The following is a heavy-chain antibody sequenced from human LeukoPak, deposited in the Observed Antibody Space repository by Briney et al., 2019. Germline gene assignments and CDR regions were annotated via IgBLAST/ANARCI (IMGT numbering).Heavy chain of an antibody. Sequence: ASVKVSCKASGYTFTGYYMHWVRQAPGHGLEWMGWINPNSGGTNYAQKFQGRVTMTRDTSISTAYMELSRLRSDDTAVYYCAIYARGSYGSFDYWGQGTLVTVSS. V-gene: IGHV1-2*02. CDR1: GYTFTGYY. D-gene: IGHD1-26*01. J-gene: IGHJ4*02. CDR2: INPNSGGT. CDR3: AIYARGSYGSFDY.